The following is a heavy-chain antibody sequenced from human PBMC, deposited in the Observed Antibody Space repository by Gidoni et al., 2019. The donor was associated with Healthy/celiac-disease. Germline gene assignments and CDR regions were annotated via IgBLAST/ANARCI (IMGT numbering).Heavy chain of an antibody. Sequence: QVQLQESGPGLVKPSETLSLTCTVSGGSVSSGSYYWSWIRQPPGKGLEWIEYIYYSGSTNYNPSLKSRVTISVDTSKNQFSLKLSSVTAADTAVYYCARRGGYSGYDYYYYYGMDVWGQGTTVTVSS. CDR2: IYYSGST. CDR3: ARRGGYSGYDYYYYYGMDV. D-gene: IGHD5-12*01. CDR1: GGSVSSGSYY. J-gene: IGHJ6*02. V-gene: IGHV4-61*01.